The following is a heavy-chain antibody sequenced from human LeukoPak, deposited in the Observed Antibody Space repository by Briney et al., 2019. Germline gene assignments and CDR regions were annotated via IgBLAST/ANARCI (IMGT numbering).Heavy chain of an antibody. CDR2: ISDYSNTI. D-gene: IGHD2-2*01. J-gene: IGHJ4*02. CDR1: GYTFTSYS. V-gene: IGHV3-48*01. CDR3: ARDCGSTSCYDTPDFDY. Sequence: GGSLRLSCAASGYTFTSYSMNWVRQAPGKGLEWVSYISDYSNTIYYADSVKGRFTISGDNANNSLYLQMNSLRAEDTAVYYCARDCGSTSCYDTPDFDYWGQGTLVTVSS.